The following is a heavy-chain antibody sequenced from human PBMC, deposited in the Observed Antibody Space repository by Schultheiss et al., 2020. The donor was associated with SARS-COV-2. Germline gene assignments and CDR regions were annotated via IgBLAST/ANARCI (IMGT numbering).Heavy chain of an antibody. J-gene: IGHJ4*02. CDR1: GGSISSYY. CDR3: ARELLTGTSAWGY. CDR2: FYDRTT. Sequence: GSLRLSCTVSGGSISSYYWSWIRQPPGKGLEWIGSFYDRTTNHNPSLRSRVTISVDTSKNQFSLKVNSVTAADTAVYYCARELLTGTSAWGYWGQGTLVTVSS. V-gene: IGHV4-59*01. D-gene: IGHD1-7*01.